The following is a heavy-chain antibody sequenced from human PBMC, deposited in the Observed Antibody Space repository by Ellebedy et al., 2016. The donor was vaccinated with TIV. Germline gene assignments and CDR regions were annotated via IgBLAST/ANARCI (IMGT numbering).Heavy chain of an antibody. CDR3: ARGGKVMTSIRGLSMDV. J-gene: IGHJ6*02. D-gene: IGHD2-21*02. V-gene: IGHV1-69*13. CDR1: GDTFRNYA. Sequence: ASVKVSXXASGDTFRNYAVSWVRQSPGQGLEWMGGIVPIFGTTKYAQKFRGRVTITADEFTNIAYMELTSLRSEDTAVYYCARGGKVMTSIRGLSMDVWGQGTALTVSS. CDR2: IVPIFGTT.